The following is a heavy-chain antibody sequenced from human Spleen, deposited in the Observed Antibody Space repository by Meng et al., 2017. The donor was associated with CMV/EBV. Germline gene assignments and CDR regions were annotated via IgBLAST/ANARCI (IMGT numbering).Heavy chain of an antibody. V-gene: IGHV1-2*02. CDR1: GSTFTDHY. J-gene: IGHJ4*02. CDR3: ASTPITARPYQFDY. CDR2: INANNGAT. D-gene: IGHD6-6*01. Sequence: ASGSTFTDHYIHWVRQPPGQGLEWMGWINANNGATHYAQNFQGRLTVTRDTSISTAYMDLNRLRSDDTAAYYCASTPITARPYQFDYWGQGTLVTVS.